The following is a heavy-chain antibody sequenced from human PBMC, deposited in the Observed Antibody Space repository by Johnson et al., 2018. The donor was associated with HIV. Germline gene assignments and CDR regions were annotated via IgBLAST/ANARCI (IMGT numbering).Heavy chain of an antibody. CDR3: ARPRTGSDAFDI. V-gene: IGHV3-48*04. CDR2: ISSSGRTI. D-gene: IGHD7-27*01. Sequence: VQLVESGGGLVQPGGSLRLSCAASGFTFSSYAMSWVRQAPGKGLECVSYISSSGRTIYYADSVKGRFTISRDNAKNSLYLQMNSLRAGDTAVYYCARPRTGSDAFDIWGQGTMVTVSS. CDR1: GFTFSSYA. J-gene: IGHJ3*02.